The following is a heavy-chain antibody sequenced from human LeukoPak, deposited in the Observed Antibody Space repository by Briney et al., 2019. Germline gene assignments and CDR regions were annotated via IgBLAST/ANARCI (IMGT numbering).Heavy chain of an antibody. CDR1: GFTFSSYG. V-gene: IGHV3-30*18. CDR2: ISYDGSNK. CDR3: AKDRVGLNYYDSSGSPTDY. Sequence: PGGSPRLSCAASGFTFSSYGMHWVRQAPGKGLEWVAVISYDGSNKYYADSVKGRFTISRDNSKNTLYLQMNSLRAEDTAVYYCAKDRVGLNYYDSSGSPTDYWGQGTLVTVSS. D-gene: IGHD3-22*01. J-gene: IGHJ4*02.